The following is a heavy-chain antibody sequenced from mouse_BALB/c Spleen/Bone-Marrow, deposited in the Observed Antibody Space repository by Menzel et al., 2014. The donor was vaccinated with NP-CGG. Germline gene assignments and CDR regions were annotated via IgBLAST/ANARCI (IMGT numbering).Heavy chain of an antibody. D-gene: IGHD2-14*01. CDR3: ARMDRSSYAMDY. CDR2: IWSGGST. Sequence: VKLVESGPGLVQPSQSLSITCTVSGFSLTSYGVHWVRQSPGKGLEWLGVIWSGGSTDYNAAFKSRLSISKDNSESQVFFKMNSLQPNDTAIYYCARMDRSSYAMDYWGQGTSVTVSS. J-gene: IGHJ4*01. CDR1: GFSLTSYG. V-gene: IGHV2-2*02.